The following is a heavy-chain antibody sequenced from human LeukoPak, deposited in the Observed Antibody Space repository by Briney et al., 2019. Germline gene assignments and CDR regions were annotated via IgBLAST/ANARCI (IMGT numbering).Heavy chain of an antibody. CDR3: ARDHVVAVLRFLKWLSVGMDV. CDR1: GFTFSSYE. Sequence: GGSLRLSCAASGFTFSSYEMNWVRQAPGKGLEWVSYISSSGSTIYYADSVKGRFTISRDNAKNSLYLQMNSLRAEDTAVYYCARDHVVAVLRFLKWLSVGMDVWGKGTTVTVSS. CDR2: ISSSGSTI. V-gene: IGHV3-48*03. J-gene: IGHJ6*03. D-gene: IGHD3-3*01.